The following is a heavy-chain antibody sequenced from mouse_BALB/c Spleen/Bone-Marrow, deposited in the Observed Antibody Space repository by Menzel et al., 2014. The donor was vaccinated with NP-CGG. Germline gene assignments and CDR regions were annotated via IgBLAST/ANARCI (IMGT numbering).Heavy chain of an antibody. Sequence: EVQLVESGGGLVQPGGSLRLSCAASGFDFSRYWMTWVRQAPGKGLEWIGEINPDSRTINYTPSLKDKFIISRDNAKNTLYLQMSKVGSEDTALYYCARPGYYGYQNVWGAGTTVTVSS. CDR2: INPDSRTI. D-gene: IGHD1-2*01. J-gene: IGHJ1*01. CDR3: ARPGYYGYQNV. CDR1: GFDFSRYW. V-gene: IGHV4-1*02.